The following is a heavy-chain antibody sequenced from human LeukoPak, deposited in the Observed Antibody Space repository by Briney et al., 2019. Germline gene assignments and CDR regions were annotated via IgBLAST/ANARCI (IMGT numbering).Heavy chain of an antibody. CDR2: MNPSGGST. D-gene: IGHD3-16*01. CDR3: ARDRGDLLDY. Sequence: ASVKVSCKASGYTFTSYYMHWVRQAPGQGLQWMGIMNPSGGSTSYAQKFQGRVTMTRDTSTSTVYMELSSLRSEDTAVYYCARDRGDLLDYWGQGTLVTVSS. J-gene: IGHJ4*02. CDR1: GYTFTSYY. V-gene: IGHV1-46*01.